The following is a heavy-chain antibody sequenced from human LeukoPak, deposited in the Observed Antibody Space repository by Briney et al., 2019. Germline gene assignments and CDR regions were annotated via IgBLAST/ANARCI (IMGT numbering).Heavy chain of an antibody. CDR2: ISSSGTTI. V-gene: IGHV3-48*03. CDR1: GFTFSSYE. Sequence: GGSLRLSCAASGFTFSSYEMNWVRQAPGKGLGWVSYISSSGTTIYYADSVKGRFTISRDNSRNTVYLQMNSLRAEDTAVYYCARSSVGGMYYFDYWGHGALVTVSS. D-gene: IGHD3-16*01. CDR3: ARSSVGGMYYFDY. J-gene: IGHJ4*01.